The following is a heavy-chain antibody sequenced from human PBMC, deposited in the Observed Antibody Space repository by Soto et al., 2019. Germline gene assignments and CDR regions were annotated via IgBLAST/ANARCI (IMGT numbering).Heavy chain of an antibody. J-gene: IGHJ6*02. Sequence: QVQLQQSGPGLVKPSETLSLTCSVSGGSMSSYYWSWIRQPPGKELEYIGYISYSGGSDYNPSLRGRATISLDTSRNQFSLRLSSVTAADTAIYYCATLALPYGMDLWGQGTTVIVS. CDR3: ATLALPYGMDL. D-gene: IGHD3-3*02. CDR2: ISYSGGS. CDR1: GGSMSSYY. V-gene: IGHV4-59*01.